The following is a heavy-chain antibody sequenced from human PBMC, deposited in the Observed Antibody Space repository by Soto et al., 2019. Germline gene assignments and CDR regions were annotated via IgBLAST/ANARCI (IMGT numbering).Heavy chain of an antibody. CDR3: ARARGNYYSY. J-gene: IGHJ4*02. D-gene: IGHD3-10*01. Sequence: PGGSLRLSCAASGFTFSSYAMSWVRQAPGKGLEWVSAISGSGGSTYYADSAKGRFTISRDNSKNTLYLQMNSLRAEDTAVYYCARARGNYYSYWGQGTLVTVSS. CDR1: GFTFSSYA. V-gene: IGHV3-23*01. CDR2: ISGSGGST.